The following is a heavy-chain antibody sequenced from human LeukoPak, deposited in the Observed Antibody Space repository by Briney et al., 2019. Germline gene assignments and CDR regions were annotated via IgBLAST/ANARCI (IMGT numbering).Heavy chain of an antibody. Sequence: ASVKVSCKVSGYTFTSYGISWVRQAPGQGLEWIGWINPNSGGTNYAQKFQGRVTMTRDTSISTAYMELSRLRSDDTAVYYCARDRTTVVTPGRWFDPWGQGTLVTVSS. CDR1: GYTFTSYG. CDR2: INPNSGGT. V-gene: IGHV1-2*02. J-gene: IGHJ5*02. CDR3: ARDRTTVVTPGRWFDP. D-gene: IGHD4-23*01.